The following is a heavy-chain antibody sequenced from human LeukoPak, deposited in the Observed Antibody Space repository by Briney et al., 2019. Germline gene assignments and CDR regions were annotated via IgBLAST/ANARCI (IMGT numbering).Heavy chain of an antibody. CDR2: IYTSGIT. Sequence: GGSLRLSCAVSGFTVSSNFMSWVRQAPGKGPEWVSVIYTSGITYYADSVRGRFTISRDNSKNTLFLQMNSLRAEDTAVYYCARDRGIAAVGGRGMDVWGQGTTVTVSS. V-gene: IGHV3-66*01. D-gene: IGHD6-13*01. CDR3: ARDRGIAAVGGRGMDV. J-gene: IGHJ6*02. CDR1: GFTVSSNF.